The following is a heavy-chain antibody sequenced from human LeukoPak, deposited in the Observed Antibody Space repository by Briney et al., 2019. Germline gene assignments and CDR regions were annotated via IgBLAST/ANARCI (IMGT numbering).Heavy chain of an antibody. D-gene: IGHD5-12*01. J-gene: IGHJ3*02. CDR3: ARDRLRLSDAFDI. CDR1: GFTFSSYS. Sequence: GGSLRLSCAASGFTFSSYSMNWVRQASGKGLEWVSSISSSSSYIYYADSVKGRFTISRDNAKNSLYLQMNSLRAEDTAVYYCARDRLRLSDAFDIWGQGTMVTVSS. CDR2: ISSSSSYI. V-gene: IGHV3-21*01.